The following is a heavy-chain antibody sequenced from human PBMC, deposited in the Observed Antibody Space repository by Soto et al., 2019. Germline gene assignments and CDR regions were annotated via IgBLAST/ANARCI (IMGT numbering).Heavy chain of an antibody. CDR1: GGSFSSYY. CDR3: AREPGELYFDY. J-gene: IGHJ4*02. Sequence: LETLSLTCALYGGSFSSYYWTSTRPPPGKGLEWIGEINHSGSTNYNPSLKSRVTISVDKSKNQVSLKLGSVTAADTAVYYCAREPGELYFDYWGQGTLVTVSS. D-gene: IGHD1-26*01. V-gene: IGHV4-34*01. CDR2: INHSGST.